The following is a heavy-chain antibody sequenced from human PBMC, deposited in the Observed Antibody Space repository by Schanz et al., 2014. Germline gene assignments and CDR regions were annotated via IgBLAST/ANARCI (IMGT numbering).Heavy chain of an antibody. CDR1: GYIFINSG. V-gene: IGHV1-18*01. J-gene: IGHJ4*02. CDR3: ARDRRFFDRDDLYYFDS. CDR2: ISAYNGNT. Sequence: GPEVKKPGATVKVSCKASGYIFINSGISWVRQAPGQGLEWMGWISAYNGNTKYPQKLQGRVTMTTDTSTSTAYMALTDLRSDDTAVYYCARDRRFFDRDDLYYFDSWGQGTLVTVSS. D-gene: IGHD3-3*01.